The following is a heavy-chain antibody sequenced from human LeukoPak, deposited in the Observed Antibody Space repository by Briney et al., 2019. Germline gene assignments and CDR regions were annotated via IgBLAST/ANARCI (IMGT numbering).Heavy chain of an antibody. CDR3: ARDYCSGTSCLFDY. CDR2: INPNSGDT. V-gene: IGHV1-2*06. CDR1: GYTFTGYH. J-gene: IGHJ4*02. D-gene: IGHD2-2*01. Sequence: ASVKVSCKAFGYTFTGYHMHWVRQAPGQGLEWMGRINPNSGDTNYAQKFQGRVTMTRDTSISTAYVELSRLRSDDTAVYYCARDYCSGTSCLFDYWGQGTLVTVSS.